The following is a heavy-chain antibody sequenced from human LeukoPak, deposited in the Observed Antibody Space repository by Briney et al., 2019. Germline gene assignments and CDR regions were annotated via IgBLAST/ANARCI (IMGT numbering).Heavy chain of an antibody. Sequence: GASVKVSCKASGYSFTSYGITWVRQAPGQGLEWMGWISGYSGNTNHAQRLQGRVTMTTDTSTSTAYMELRSLRSDDTAVYYCARGGLSSTRKTSFDYWGQGTLVTVSS. D-gene: IGHD2-2*01. V-gene: IGHV1-18*01. J-gene: IGHJ4*02. CDR3: ARGGLSSTRKTSFDY. CDR2: ISGYSGNT. CDR1: GYSFTSYG.